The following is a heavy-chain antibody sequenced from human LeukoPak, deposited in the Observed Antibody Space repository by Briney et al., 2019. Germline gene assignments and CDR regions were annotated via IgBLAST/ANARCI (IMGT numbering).Heavy chain of an antibody. D-gene: IGHD5-12*01. Sequence: PSETLSLTCTVSGDSISSSSSYWGWIRQPPGEGLEWIGEINHSGSTNYNPSLKSRVTISVDTSKNQFSLKLSSVTAADTAVYYCARGPHSGYDLPIDGAPGLYYWGQGTLVTVSS. V-gene: IGHV4-39*07. CDR2: INHSGST. J-gene: IGHJ4*02. CDR3: ARGPHSGYDLPIDGAPGLYY. CDR1: GDSISSSSSY.